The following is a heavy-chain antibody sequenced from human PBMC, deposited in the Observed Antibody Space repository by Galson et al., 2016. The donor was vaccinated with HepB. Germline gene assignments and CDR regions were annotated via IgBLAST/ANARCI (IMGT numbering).Heavy chain of an antibody. CDR2: ISSSGIIT. Sequence: SLRLSCAASGLSFSNYDMSWVRQAPGQGLEWVSQISSSGIITYYADSVRGRFTISRDNSKSTLYLQMHSLRDEDTAVYYCAGLWIWGQGTKVTVSS. J-gene: IGHJ3*02. D-gene: IGHD3-16*01. V-gene: IGHV3-23*01. CDR3: AGLWI. CDR1: GLSFSNYD.